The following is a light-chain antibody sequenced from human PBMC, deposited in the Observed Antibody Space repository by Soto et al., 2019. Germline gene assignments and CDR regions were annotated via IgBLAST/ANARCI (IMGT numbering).Light chain of an antibody. CDR1: QSVFYSSNNKNY. CDR2: WAS. Sequence: DIVMTQSPDSLAVSLGERATINCKSSQSVFYSSNNKNYLAWYQQKPGQPPKLLIYWASTRESGVPDRFSGSGSGTDFTLNISSLQAEDVAVYSCQQYYSTPLTFGGGTKVEIK. CDR3: QQYYSTPLT. V-gene: IGKV4-1*01. J-gene: IGKJ4*01.